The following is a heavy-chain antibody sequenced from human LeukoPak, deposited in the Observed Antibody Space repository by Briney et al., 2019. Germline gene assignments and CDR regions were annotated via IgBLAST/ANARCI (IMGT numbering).Heavy chain of an antibody. V-gene: IGHV4-31*03. CDR3: ASNGDDYGDYPADAFDI. J-gene: IGHJ3*02. D-gene: IGHD4-17*01. Sequence: SEILSLTCTVSGGSISSGGYYWSWIRQHPGKGLEWIGYIYYSGSTYYNPSLKSRVTISVDTSKNQFSLKLSSVTAADTAVYYCASNGDDYGDYPADAFDIWGQGTMVTVSS. CDR1: GGSISSGGYY. CDR2: IYYSGST.